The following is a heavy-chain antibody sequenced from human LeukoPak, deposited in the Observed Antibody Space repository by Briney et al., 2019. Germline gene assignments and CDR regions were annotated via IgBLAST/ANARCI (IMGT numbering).Heavy chain of an antibody. CDR2: ISGSTGRT. J-gene: IGHJ4*02. D-gene: IGHD6-6*01. V-gene: IGHV3-23*01. Sequence: QAGGSLRLSCAASGFTFSSYAMSWVRQAPGKGLEWVSAISGSTGRTYYADSVKGRFTISRDNSKNTLYLQMNSLRAEDTAVYYCAKGKKYSSSSAADYWGQGTLVTVSS. CDR3: AKGKKYSSSSAADY. CDR1: GFTFSSYA.